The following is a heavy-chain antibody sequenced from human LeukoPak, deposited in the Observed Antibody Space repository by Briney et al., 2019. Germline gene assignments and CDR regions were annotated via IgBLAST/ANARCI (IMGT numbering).Heavy chain of an antibody. CDR2: IRYDGSNK. D-gene: IGHD3-10*01. CDR1: GFTFGSYG. V-gene: IGHV3-30*02. CDR3: AKDITQGDAFDI. Sequence: PGGSLRLSCAASGFTFGSYGMHWVRQAPGKGLEWVAFIRYDGSNKYYADSVKGRFTISRDNSKNTLYLQMNSLRAEDTAVYYCAKDITQGDAFDIWGQGTMVTVSS. J-gene: IGHJ3*02.